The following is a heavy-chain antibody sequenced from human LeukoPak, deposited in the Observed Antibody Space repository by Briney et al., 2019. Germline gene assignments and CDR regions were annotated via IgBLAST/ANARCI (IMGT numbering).Heavy chain of an antibody. CDR3: ARQVGVCSGGSCYRSYWYFDL. Sequence: SETLSLTCTVSGGSISSSSYYWGWIRQPPGKGLEWIGSIYYSGSTYYNPSLKSRVTISVDTSKNQFSLKLSSVTAADTVVYYCARQVGVCSGGSCYRSYWYFDLWGRVTLVTVSS. J-gene: IGHJ2*01. D-gene: IGHD2-15*01. V-gene: IGHV4-39*01. CDR1: GGSISSSSYY. CDR2: IYYSGST.